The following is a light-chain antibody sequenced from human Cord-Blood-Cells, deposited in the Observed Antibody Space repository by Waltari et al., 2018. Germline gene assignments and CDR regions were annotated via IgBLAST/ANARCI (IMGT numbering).Light chain of an antibody. V-gene: IGLV2-23*01. CDR1: SRDVGSYTH. CDR2: AGS. CDR3: CSYAGSSNWV. Sequence: QSALTQPASASGSPGQSITISCPGTSRDVGSYTHVSWYQQHPGNAPKLSIYAGSKRPSGVSNRFSGSKSGNTASLTISGLQAEDEADYYCCSYAGSSNWVFGGGTKLTVL. J-gene: IGLJ3*02.